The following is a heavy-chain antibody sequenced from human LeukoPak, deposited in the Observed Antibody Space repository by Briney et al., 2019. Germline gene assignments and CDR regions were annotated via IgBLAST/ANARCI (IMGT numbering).Heavy chain of an antibody. Sequence: GGSLRLSCAASGFTFSGYAMRWVRQAPGKGLEWVAVISYDGSNKYYADSVKGRFTISRDNSKNTLYLQMNSLRAEDTAVYYCARVRGDIVVVPAGLYGMDVWGEETTVTVSS. CDR2: ISYDGSNK. V-gene: IGHV3-30-3*01. CDR3: ARVRGDIVVVPAGLYGMDV. CDR1: GFTFSGYA. J-gene: IGHJ6*04. D-gene: IGHD2-2*01.